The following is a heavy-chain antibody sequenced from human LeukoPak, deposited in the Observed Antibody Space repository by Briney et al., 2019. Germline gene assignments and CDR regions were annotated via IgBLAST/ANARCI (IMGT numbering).Heavy chain of an antibody. J-gene: IGHJ4*02. V-gene: IGHV4-61*02. D-gene: IGHD6-19*01. Sequence: SQTLSLTCTVSGGSITSGSYYWSWIRQPAGKGLEWIGRIYTSGSTNYNPSLKSRVTMSVDTSKNQFSLKLSSVTAADTAVYYCARSTQGGWWMNFDYWGQGTLVTVSS. CDR1: GGSITSGSYY. CDR3: ARSTQGGWWMNFDY. CDR2: IYTSGST.